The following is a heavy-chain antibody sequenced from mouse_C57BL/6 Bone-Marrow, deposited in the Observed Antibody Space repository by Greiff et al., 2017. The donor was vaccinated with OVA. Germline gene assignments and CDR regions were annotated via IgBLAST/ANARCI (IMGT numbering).Heavy chain of an antibody. CDR2: IYPGGGYT. D-gene: IGHD1-1*01. V-gene: IGHV1-63*01. CDR1: GYTFTNYW. J-gene: IGHJ2*01. CDR3: ARYYGSSRYYFDY. Sequence: QVQLQQSGAELVRPGTSVKMSCKASGYTFTNYWIGWAKQRPGHGLEWIGDIYPGGGYTNYNEKFKGKATLTADKSSSTAYMQFSSLTSEDSAIYYGARYYGSSRYYFDYWGQGTTLTVSS.